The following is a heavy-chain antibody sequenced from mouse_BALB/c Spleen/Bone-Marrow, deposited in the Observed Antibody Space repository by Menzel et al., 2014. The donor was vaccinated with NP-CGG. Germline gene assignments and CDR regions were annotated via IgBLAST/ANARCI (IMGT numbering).Heavy chain of an antibody. Sequence: SGPELVKPGASVKISCKASGFTFTDYNMHWVKQSHGESLEWIGFIYPYNSDTVYNQKFKTRATLTVDNSSSTAYMELRSLTSEDSAVYYCARGYYYSMDYWGQGTSVTVSS. CDR1: GFTFTDYN. J-gene: IGHJ4*01. CDR2: IYPYNSDT. CDR3: ARGYYYSMDY. V-gene: IGHV1S29*02.